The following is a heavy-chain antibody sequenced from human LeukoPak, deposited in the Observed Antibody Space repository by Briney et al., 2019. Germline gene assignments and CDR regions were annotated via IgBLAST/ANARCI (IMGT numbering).Heavy chain of an antibody. CDR3: ARQAPDGYRAPFDP. J-gene: IGHJ5*02. V-gene: IGHV5-51*01. CDR1: GYSFTSYW. CDR2: IYPGESGT. D-gene: IGHD5-24*01. Sequence: GESLKISCKGSGYSFTSYWIGWVRQMPGKGLEWMGVIYPGESGTIYSPSFQGQVTISADKSLSTAYLQWSSLKASDTAMYYCARQAPDGYRAPFDPWGQGTLVTVSS.